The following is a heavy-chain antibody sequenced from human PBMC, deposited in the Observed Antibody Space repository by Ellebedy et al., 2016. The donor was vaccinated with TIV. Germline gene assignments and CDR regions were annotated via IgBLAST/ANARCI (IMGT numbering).Heavy chain of an antibody. J-gene: IGHJ4*02. CDR1: GFGLSGYY. V-gene: IGHV1-2*02. CDR2: VNPNGGGT. Sequence: ASVKVSCKASGFGLSGYYIHWVRQSPGQGLEWMGWVNPNGGGTEYAQKFQGRVTMTWDTSTSTAYMEVNWPISDDTAVYYCARGLRYSAYTYWGQGTPVTVSS. CDR3: ARGLRYSAYTY. D-gene: IGHD5-18*01.